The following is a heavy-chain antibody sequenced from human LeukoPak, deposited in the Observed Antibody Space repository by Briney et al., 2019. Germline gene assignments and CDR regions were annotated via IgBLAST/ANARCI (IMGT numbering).Heavy chain of an antibody. CDR1: GYAFTSYG. V-gene: IGHV1-18*01. CDR2: ISAYNGNT. Sequence: GASVNVSCKASGYAFTSYGISWVRQAPGQGLEWMGWISAYNGNTNYAQKLQGRVTMTTDTSTSTAYMELRSLRSDDTAVYYCAREYSSSWYIAFDIWGQGTMVTVSS. J-gene: IGHJ3*02. D-gene: IGHD6-13*01. CDR3: AREYSSSWYIAFDI.